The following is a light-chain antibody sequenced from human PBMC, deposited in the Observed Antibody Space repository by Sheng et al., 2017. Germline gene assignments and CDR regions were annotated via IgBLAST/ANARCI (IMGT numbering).Light chain of an antibody. CDR3: QQYDKWPLP. CDR1: QSISSY. Sequence: DIQMTQSPSSLSASVGDRVTITCRASQSISSYLNWYQQKPGKAPELLIYGASTRATGIPARFSGSGSGTDFTLTISSLQSEDFAVYYCQQYDKWPLPFGGGTKVEIK. J-gene: IGKJ4*01. V-gene: IGKV1-39*01. CDR2: GAS.